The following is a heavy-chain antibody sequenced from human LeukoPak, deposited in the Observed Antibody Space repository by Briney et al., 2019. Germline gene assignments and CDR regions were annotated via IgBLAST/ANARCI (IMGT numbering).Heavy chain of an antibody. CDR2: IRYDGSNK. CDR1: GFTFSSYG. V-gene: IGHV3-30*02. D-gene: IGHD6-19*01. J-gene: IGHJ6*02. Sequence: PGGSLRLSCAASGFTFSSYGMHWVRQAPGQGLEWVSFIRYDGSNKYCADSVKGRFTISRDNSKNTMYLQMHSLRAEDTAVYYCAKEPYTSDTYVYAMDVWVQGTTVTVSS. CDR3: AKEPYTSDTYVYAMDV.